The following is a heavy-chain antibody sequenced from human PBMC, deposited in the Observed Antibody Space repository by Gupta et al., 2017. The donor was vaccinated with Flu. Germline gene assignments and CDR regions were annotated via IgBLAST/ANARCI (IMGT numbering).Heavy chain of an antibody. D-gene: IGHD6-13*01. CDR2: IRSKAYGGTT. CDR1: GFTFGDYA. Sequence: EVQLVESGGGLVQPGRSLRLSCTASGFTFGDYAMSWFRQAPGKGLEWVGFIRSKAYGGTTEYAASVKGRFTISRDDSKSIAYLQMNSLKTEDTAVYYCKCIAGDGDYYGMDVLGQGTTVTVPS. CDR3: KCIAGDGDYYGMDV. V-gene: IGHV3-49*03. J-gene: IGHJ6*02.